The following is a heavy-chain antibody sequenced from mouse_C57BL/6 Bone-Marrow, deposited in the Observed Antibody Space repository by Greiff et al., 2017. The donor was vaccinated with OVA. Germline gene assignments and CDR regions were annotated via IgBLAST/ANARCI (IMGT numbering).Heavy chain of an antibody. Sequence: QVQLQQPGAELVKPGASVKLSCKASGYTFTSYWMQWVKQRPGQGPEWIGEIDPSDSYTNYNQKFKGKATLTVDTSSSTAYMQLSSLTSEDSAVYYCARGGLRRGFAYWGQGTLVTVSA. CDR1: GYTFTSYW. CDR2: IDPSDSYT. V-gene: IGHV1-50*01. D-gene: IGHD2-4*01. J-gene: IGHJ3*01. CDR3: ARGGLRRGFAY.